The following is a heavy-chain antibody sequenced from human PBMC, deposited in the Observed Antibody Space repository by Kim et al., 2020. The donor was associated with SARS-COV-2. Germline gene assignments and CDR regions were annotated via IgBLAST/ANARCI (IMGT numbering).Heavy chain of an antibody. J-gene: IGHJ5*02. D-gene: IGHD3-10*01. V-gene: IGHV4-34*01. CDR2: INHSGST. CDR1: GGSFSGYY. Sequence: SETLSLTCAVYGGSFSGYYWSWIRQPPGKGLEWIGEINHSGSTNYNPSLKSRVTISVDTSKNQFSLKLSSVTAADTAVYYCARGPFGESHNWFDTWGQGT. CDR3: ARGPFGESHNWFDT.